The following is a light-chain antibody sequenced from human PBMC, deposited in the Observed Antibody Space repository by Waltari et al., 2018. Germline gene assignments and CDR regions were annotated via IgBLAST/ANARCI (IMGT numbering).Light chain of an antibody. J-gene: IGKJ2*01. V-gene: IGKV3-20*01. CDR1: QSVSSSY. CDR3: QQYGNSPYT. CDR2: GAS. Sequence: EIVLTPSPGTLSLSPGERATLSCRASQSVSSSYLSWYQQKPGQAPRLLIYGASRRATGIPDRFSGSGSGTDFTLTISRLEPEDFAVYYCQQYGNSPYTFGQGTKLEIK.